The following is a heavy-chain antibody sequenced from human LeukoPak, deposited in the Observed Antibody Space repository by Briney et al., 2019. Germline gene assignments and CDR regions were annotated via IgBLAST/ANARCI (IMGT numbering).Heavy chain of an antibody. J-gene: IGHJ4*02. Sequence: PSETLSLTCTVYGGSISSGSYYWSWIRQPAGKGLEWIGRIYTSGSTNYNPSLKSRVTISVDTSKNQFSLKLSSVTAADTAVYYCAGEGGYWGQGTLVTVSS. CDR2: IYTSGST. D-gene: IGHD3-16*01. V-gene: IGHV4-61*02. CDR3: AGEGGY. CDR1: GGSISSGSYY.